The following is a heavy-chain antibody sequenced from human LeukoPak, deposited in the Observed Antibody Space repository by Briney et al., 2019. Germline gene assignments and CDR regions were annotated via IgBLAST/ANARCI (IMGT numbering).Heavy chain of an antibody. D-gene: IGHD1-26*01. Sequence: GGSLRLSCAASGFTFSTYWFHWVRQAPGEGPVWVSRTNPDGNSTDHADSVRGRFVISRDNARNTLYLQMNSLRAEDTAVYYCVRDLVGRDDTWGQGTLATVSS. CDR2: TNPDGNST. V-gene: IGHV3-74*01. J-gene: IGHJ5*02. CDR1: GFTFSTYW. CDR3: VRDLVGRDDT.